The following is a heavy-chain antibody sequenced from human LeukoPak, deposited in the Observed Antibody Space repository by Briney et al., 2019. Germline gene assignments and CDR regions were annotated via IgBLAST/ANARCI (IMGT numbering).Heavy chain of an antibody. D-gene: IGHD1-26*01. V-gene: IGHV3-30*02. CDR2: IRYDGSNK. CDR1: GFTFSSYG. CDR3: ANFQTVGVKPFEH. Sequence: GGSLRLSCAASGFTFSSYGMHWVRQAPGKGLEWVAFIRYDGSNKYYADSVKGRFTISRDNSKNSLYLQMESLRVEDTAVCYCANFQTVGVKPFEHWGQGTLVTVSS. J-gene: IGHJ5*02.